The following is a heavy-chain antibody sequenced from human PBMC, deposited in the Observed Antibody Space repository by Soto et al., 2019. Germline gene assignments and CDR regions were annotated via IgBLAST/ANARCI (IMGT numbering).Heavy chain of an antibody. J-gene: IGHJ4*01. CDR2: INPHSGDT. D-gene: IGHD1-26*01. V-gene: IGHV1-2*02. Sequence: GXSVKVSCKASVYTFVYYYIHWVRQAPGQGLEWMGCINPHSGDTNSPPKFQARVTMTRDTSNSTAYMELKRLYSNDTAVYHCARSGYPGSYHPPAFWGHGTLATVSS. CDR3: ARSGYPGSYHPPAF. CDR1: VYTFVYYY.